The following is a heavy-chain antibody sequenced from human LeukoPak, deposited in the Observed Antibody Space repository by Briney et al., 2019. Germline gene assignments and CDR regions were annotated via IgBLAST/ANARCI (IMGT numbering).Heavy chain of an antibody. CDR1: GYTLTELS. Sequence: GASVKVSFKVSGYTLTELSMHWVRQAPGKGLEWMGGFDPEDGETVYAQKFQGRVTMTEDTSTDTAYMELSSPRSEDTAVYYCATGGHGGSYRRDYWGQGTLVTVSS. J-gene: IGHJ4*02. CDR3: ATGGHGGSYRRDY. V-gene: IGHV1-24*01. D-gene: IGHD1-26*01. CDR2: FDPEDGET.